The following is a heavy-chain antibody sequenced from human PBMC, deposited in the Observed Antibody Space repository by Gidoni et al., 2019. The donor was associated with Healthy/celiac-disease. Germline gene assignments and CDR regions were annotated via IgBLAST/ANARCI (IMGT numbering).Heavy chain of an antibody. V-gene: IGHV4-59*01. CDR3: ARQPNVEMAITYYFDY. Sequence: QVQLQESGPGLVKPSETLSLTCTVSGGSISSYYWSWIRQPPGKGLEWIGYIYYSGSTNYNPSLKSRVTISVDTSKNQFSLKLSSVTAADTAVYYCARQPNVEMAITYYFDYWGQGTLVTVSS. CDR2: IYYSGST. CDR1: GGSISSYY. J-gene: IGHJ4*02.